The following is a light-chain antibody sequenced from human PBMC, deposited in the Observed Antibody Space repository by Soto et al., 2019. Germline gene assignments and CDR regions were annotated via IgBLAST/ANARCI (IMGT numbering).Light chain of an antibody. CDR2: DAF. CDR1: QSISSS. J-gene: IGKJ4*01. Sequence: EIVLILSPGTLSWSPGERATLSCRASQSISSSLAWNQQNPGQAPRLLIFDAFNSATGIPVRFSGSGSGTDFTLTISSLEADDFTVYSCQRHSDSPLTFGGGTRVEI. CDR3: QRHSDSPLT. V-gene: IGKV3-11*01.